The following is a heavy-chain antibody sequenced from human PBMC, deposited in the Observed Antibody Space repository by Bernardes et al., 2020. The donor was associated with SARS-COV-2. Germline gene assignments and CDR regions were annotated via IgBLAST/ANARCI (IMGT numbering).Heavy chain of an antibody. CDR1: GFTFSSYA. CDR2: ISGSGGST. J-gene: IGHJ5*02. Sequence: GGSLRLSCAASGFTFSSYAMSWVRQAPGKGLEWVSAISGSGGSTYYADSVKGRFTISRDNSKNTLYLQMNSLRAEDTAVYYCAKVIKQQLVLRPRENWFDPWGQGTLVTVSS. D-gene: IGHD6-13*01. CDR3: AKVIKQQLVLRPRENWFDP. V-gene: IGHV3-23*01.